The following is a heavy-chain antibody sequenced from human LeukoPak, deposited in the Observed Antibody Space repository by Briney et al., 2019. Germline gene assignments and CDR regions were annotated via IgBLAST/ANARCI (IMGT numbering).Heavy chain of an antibody. Sequence: ASVKVSCKASGYTFTSYGISWVRQAPGQGLEWMGWISAYNGNTNYAQKLQGRVTMTTDTSTSTAYMELRSLRSDDTAVYYCARGPPSGGYDGSGYYSIYFEYWGQGTLVTVSS. V-gene: IGHV1-18*01. CDR2: ISAYNGNT. J-gene: IGHJ4*02. CDR3: ARGPPSGGYDGSGYYSIYFEY. CDR1: GYTFTSYG. D-gene: IGHD3-22*01.